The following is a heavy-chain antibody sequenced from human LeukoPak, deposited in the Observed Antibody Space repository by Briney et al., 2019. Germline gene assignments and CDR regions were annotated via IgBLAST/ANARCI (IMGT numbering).Heavy chain of an antibody. V-gene: IGHV3-21*01. CDR2: ISSSSSYI. Sequence: GGSLRLSCAASGFTFSSYGMSWVRQAPEKGLEWVSSISSSSSYIYYADSVKGRFTISRDNAKNSLYLQMNSLRAEDTAVYYCAREVKYDFWSGYYGDDAFDIWGQGTMVTVSS. D-gene: IGHD3-3*01. CDR3: AREVKYDFWSGYYGDDAFDI. CDR1: GFTFSSYG. J-gene: IGHJ3*02.